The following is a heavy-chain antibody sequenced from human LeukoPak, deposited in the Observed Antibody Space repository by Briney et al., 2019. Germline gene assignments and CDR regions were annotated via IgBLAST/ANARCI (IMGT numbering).Heavy chain of an antibody. CDR1: GGTFSSYA. CDR2: IIPILGIA. J-gene: IGHJ4*02. CDR3: ARDVAEMATINVYFDY. D-gene: IGHD5-24*01. Sequence: GSSVKVSCKASGGTFSSYAISWVRQAPGQGLERMGRIIPILGIANYAQKFQGRVTITADKSTSTAYMELSSLRSEDTAVYYCARDVAEMATINVYFDYWGQGTLVTVSS. V-gene: IGHV1-69*04.